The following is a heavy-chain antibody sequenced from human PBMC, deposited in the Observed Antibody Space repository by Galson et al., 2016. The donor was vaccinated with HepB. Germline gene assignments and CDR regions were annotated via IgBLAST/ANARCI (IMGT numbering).Heavy chain of an antibody. D-gene: IGHD2/OR15-2a*01. J-gene: IGHJ4*02. V-gene: IGHV3-30*18. CDR2: DSMDGRRK. Sequence: SLRLSCAASGFTFSQRDMHWVRQAPGKGLEWVAADSMDGRRKFYADSVKGRFTISRDNSNNMLFLQMSSLRVDDTAVYYCAKRHEYCPPVGCSVDSWGQGTLVSVSS. CDR3: AKRHEYCPPVGCSVDS. CDR1: GFTFSQRD.